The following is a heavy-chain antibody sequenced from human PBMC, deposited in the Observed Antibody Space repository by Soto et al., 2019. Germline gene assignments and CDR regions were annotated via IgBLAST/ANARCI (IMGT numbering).Heavy chain of an antibody. D-gene: IGHD4-17*01. CDR1: GFTFSGSA. Sequence: EVQLVESGGGLVQPGGSLKLSCAASGFTFSGSAMHWVRQASGKGLEWVGRIRSKANSYATAYAASVKGRFTISRDDSKNTAYLQMNSLKTEDTAVYYCTRKYGDYVRFDYYYGMDVWGQGTTVTVSS. CDR3: TRKYGDYVRFDYYYGMDV. J-gene: IGHJ6*02. V-gene: IGHV3-73*01. CDR2: IRSKANSYAT.